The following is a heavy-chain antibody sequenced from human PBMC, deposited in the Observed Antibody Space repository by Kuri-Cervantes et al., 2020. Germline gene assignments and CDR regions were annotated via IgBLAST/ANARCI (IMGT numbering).Heavy chain of an antibody. D-gene: IGHD3-9*01. CDR1: GYTFTSYA. V-gene: IGHV1-3*01. CDR3: AKDGPYYDILTGYYVGAHPYYMDV. Sequence: ASVKVSCKASGYTFTSYAMHWVRQAPGQRLEWMGWINAGSGNTKYSQKFQGRVTITRDTSASTAYMELSSLRSEDTAVYYCAKDGPYYDILTGYYVGAHPYYMDVWGKGTTVTVSS. J-gene: IGHJ6*03. CDR2: INAGSGNT.